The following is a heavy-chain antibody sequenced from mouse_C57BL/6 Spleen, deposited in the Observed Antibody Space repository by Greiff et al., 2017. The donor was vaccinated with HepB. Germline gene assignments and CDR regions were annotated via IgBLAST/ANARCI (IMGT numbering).Heavy chain of an antibody. CDR1: GFTFSSYA. D-gene: IGHD1-1*01. CDR2: ISPGGSYT. V-gene: IGHV5-4*01. J-gene: IGHJ3*01. CDR3: ARDQGDELLRFAY. Sequence: DVKLVESGGGLVKPGGSLKLSCAASGFTFSSYAMSWVRQTPEKRLEWVATISPGGSYTYYPDNFKGRFTISRDKAKNKPYLQLSRLKSEDTAMYYCARDQGDELLRFAYWGQGTLVTVSA.